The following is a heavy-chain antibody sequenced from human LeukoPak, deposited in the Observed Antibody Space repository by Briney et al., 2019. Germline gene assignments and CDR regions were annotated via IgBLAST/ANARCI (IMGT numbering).Heavy chain of an antibody. Sequence: GGSLRLSCAASGFTFSSYWMSWVRQAPGKGLEWVANIKQGGSEKYYVDSMKGRFTISRDNAKNSLYLQMNSLRAEDTAVYYCARDIGSGTYYFDYWGQGTLVTVSS. CDR1: GFTFSSYW. V-gene: IGHV3-7*05. D-gene: IGHD3-10*01. CDR2: IKQGGSEK. J-gene: IGHJ4*02. CDR3: ARDIGSGTYYFDY.